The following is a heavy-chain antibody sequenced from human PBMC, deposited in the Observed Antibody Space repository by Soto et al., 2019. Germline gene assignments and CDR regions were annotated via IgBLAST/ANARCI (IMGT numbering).Heavy chain of an antibody. D-gene: IGHD6-13*01. V-gene: IGHV3-11*06. CDR2: ISSSSSYT. Sequence: QVQLVESGGGLVKPGGSLRLSCAASGFTFSDYYMSWIRQAPGKGLEWVSYISSSSSYTNYADSVKGRFTISRDNAKNSLYLQMNSLRAEDTAVYYCARFSAAGSISDFDYWGQGTLVTVSS. J-gene: IGHJ4*02. CDR3: ARFSAAGSISDFDY. CDR1: GFTFSDYY.